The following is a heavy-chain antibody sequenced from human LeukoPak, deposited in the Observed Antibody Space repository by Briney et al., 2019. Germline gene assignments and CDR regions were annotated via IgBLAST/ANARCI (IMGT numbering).Heavy chain of an antibody. CDR1: GFTFTSYN. Sequence: GGSLRLSCAASGFTFTSYNMNWVRQAPGKGLEWVSLISSSTNYIYYADSVQGRFTISRDNAKNSLYLRMNSLRDEDTAVYYCARGHGGNYFDSWGQGTLVTVSS. D-gene: IGHD4-23*01. J-gene: IGHJ4*02. V-gene: IGHV3-21*01. CDR3: ARGHGGNYFDS. CDR2: ISSSTNYI.